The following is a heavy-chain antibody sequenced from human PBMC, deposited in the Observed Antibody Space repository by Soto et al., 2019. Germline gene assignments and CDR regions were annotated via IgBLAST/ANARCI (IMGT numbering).Heavy chain of an antibody. J-gene: IGHJ4*02. CDR3: AGGAPVSPGIFAY. CDR1: GFTVSGNY. D-gene: IGHD3-22*01. V-gene: IGHV3-53*01. Sequence: GGSLRLSCAVSGFTVSGNYMNWVRQAPGKGLEWVSVIYSGGSAFYADSVKGRFTISRDNSKNSLYLKMNSPRAEDKSVYYCAGGAPVSPGIFAYSGQGTL. CDR2: IYSGGSA.